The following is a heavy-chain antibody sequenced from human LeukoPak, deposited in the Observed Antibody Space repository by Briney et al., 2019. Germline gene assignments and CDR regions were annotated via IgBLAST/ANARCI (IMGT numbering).Heavy chain of an antibody. CDR3: AKGVRGVIITSFNY. D-gene: IGHD3-10*01. CDR2: IRYDGSNK. J-gene: IGHJ4*02. Sequence: PGGSLRLSCAASGFTFSSYGMHWVRQAPGKGLEWVAFIRYDGSNKYYADSVKGRFTISRDNSKNTLYLQMNSLRAEDTAVYYCAKGVRGVIITSFNYWGQGTLVTVSS. V-gene: IGHV3-30*02. CDR1: GFTFSSYG.